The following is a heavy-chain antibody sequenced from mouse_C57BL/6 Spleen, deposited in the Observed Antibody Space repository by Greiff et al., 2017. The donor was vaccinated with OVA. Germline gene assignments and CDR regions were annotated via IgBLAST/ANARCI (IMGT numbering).Heavy chain of an antibody. D-gene: IGHD1-1*01. CDR2: IDPADGNT. V-gene: IGHV14-3*01. CDR3: ARDGSSPFAY. J-gene: IGHJ3*01. Sequence: VQLQQSVAELVRPGASVKLSCTASGFNIKNTYMNWVKQRPEQGLEWIGRIDPADGNTNYDPTFQGKATLTADTSSNPAYLLLSSLTSEDSAVVYCARDGSSPFAYWGQGTLVTVSA. CDR1: GFNIKNTY.